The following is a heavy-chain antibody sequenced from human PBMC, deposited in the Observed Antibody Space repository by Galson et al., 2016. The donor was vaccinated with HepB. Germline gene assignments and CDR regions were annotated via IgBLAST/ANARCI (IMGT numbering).Heavy chain of an antibody. J-gene: IGHJ4*02. D-gene: IGHD2-15*01. Sequence: SVKVSCKASGDTFRNHAINWVRQAPGQGLEWMGGIIPFFGSTTSSQKFQGRVTITADDSTNTAYIDLRSLRSEDTAVYYCARSRSYCSRGTCYDYFDLWGQGTLVTVSS. CDR3: ARSRSYCSRGTCYDYFDL. CDR1: GDTFRNHA. CDR2: IIPFFGST. V-gene: IGHV1-69*13.